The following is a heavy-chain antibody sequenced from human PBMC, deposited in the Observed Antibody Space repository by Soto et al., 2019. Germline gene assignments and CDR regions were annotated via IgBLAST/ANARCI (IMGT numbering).Heavy chain of an antibody. Sequence: QVQLLESGGGVVQPGRSLRLSCAASGFTFSSYGMHWVRQAPGKGLEWVAVISYDGSNKYYADSVKGRFTISRDNSKNTLYLQMTGLRAEDTAVYYGAKGGIAAAGDWYFDLWGRGTLVTVSS. D-gene: IGHD6-13*01. J-gene: IGHJ2*01. CDR2: ISYDGSNK. V-gene: IGHV3-30*18. CDR3: AKGGIAAAGDWYFDL. CDR1: GFTFSSYG.